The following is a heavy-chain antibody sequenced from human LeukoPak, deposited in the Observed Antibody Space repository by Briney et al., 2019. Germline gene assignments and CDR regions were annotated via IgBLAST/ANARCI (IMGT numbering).Heavy chain of an antibody. D-gene: IGHD3-10*01. J-gene: IGHJ4*02. CDR3: AKQLDSGNYYPTGDDY. CDR1: GFTLSSYA. CDR2: ISGSGADT. Sequence: GGSLRLSCAASGFTLSSYATTWVRQAPGKGLEWVSAISGSGADTYYADSVKGRFTISRDTSKNTVYLQMNSLRDEDTAVYYCAKQLDSGNYYPTGDDYWGQGTLSPSPQ. V-gene: IGHV3-23*01.